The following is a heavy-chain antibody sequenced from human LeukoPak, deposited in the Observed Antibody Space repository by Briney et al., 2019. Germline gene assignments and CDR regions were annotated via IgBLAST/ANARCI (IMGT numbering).Heavy chain of an antibody. CDR1: GGTFSSYA. Sequence: WASVKVSCKASGGTFSSYAISWVRQAPGQGLEWMGRIIPILGIANYAQKFQGRVTMTTDTSTSTAYMELRSLRSDDTAVYYCARQSYSYYGSGSYDNWFDPWGQGTLVTVSS. D-gene: IGHD3-10*01. CDR2: IIPILGIA. V-gene: IGHV1-69*04. J-gene: IGHJ5*02. CDR3: ARQSYSYYGSGSYDNWFDP.